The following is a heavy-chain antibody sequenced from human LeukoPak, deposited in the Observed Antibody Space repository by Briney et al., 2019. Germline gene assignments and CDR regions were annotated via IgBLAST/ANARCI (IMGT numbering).Heavy chain of an antibody. D-gene: IGHD6-13*01. V-gene: IGHV1-8*03. CDR2: MNPYTGKT. CDR1: GYTFTSFD. Sequence: ASVKVSCKTSGYTFTSFDINWVRQAAGQGLEWLGWMNPYTGKTGYAQKFQGRVTFTGDTSTRTAYMEVSSLTSEDTAVYYCARAGNGGYSIYTHYFDYWGQGTLVTVSS. CDR3: ARAGNGGYSIYTHYFDY. J-gene: IGHJ4*02.